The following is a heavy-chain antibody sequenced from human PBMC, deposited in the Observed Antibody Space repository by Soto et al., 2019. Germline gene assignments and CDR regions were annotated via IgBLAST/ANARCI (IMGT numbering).Heavy chain of an antibody. D-gene: IGHD3-3*01. CDR1: GYTFTGYY. J-gene: IGHJ6*02. V-gene: IGHV1-2*04. CDR2: INPNSGGT. CDR3: ARDEYYDFWSGYLNYGMDL. Sequence: ASVKVSCKASGYTFTGYYMHWVRQAPGQGLEWMGWINPNSGGTNYAQKFQGWVTMTRDTSISTAYVELSRLRSDDTAVYYCARDEYYDFWSGYLNYGMDLWGQGTTVTVSS.